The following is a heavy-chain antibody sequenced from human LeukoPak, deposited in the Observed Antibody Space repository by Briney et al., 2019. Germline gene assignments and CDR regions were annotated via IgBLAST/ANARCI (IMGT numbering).Heavy chain of an antibody. CDR1: GFSLSTSGMC. CDR3: ARMISVGNWNFDY. CDR2: IDWDDAK. V-gene: IGHV2-70*11. Sequence: SGPTLVNPTQTLTLTCIFSGFSLSTSGMCVTWIRQPPGKALEWLARIDWDDAKYYSTSLKTRLTISKDTSINQVVLTMTSMDPVDTATYYCARMISVGNWNFDYWGQGTLVTVSS. J-gene: IGHJ4*02. D-gene: IGHD1-1*01.